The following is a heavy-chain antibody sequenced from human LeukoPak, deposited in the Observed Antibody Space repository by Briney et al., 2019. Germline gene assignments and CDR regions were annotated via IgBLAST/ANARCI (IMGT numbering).Heavy chain of an antibody. CDR3: ARSHASGGLYYGMDV. Sequence: GASVKVSCKASGYTFTSYYMHWVRQAPGQGLEWMGIINPSGGSTSYAQKSQGRVTMTRDTSTSTVYMELSSLRSEDTAVYYCARSHASGGLYYGMDVWGQGTTVTVSS. CDR1: GYTFTSYY. D-gene: IGHD2-15*01. V-gene: IGHV1-46*01. CDR2: INPSGGST. J-gene: IGHJ6*02.